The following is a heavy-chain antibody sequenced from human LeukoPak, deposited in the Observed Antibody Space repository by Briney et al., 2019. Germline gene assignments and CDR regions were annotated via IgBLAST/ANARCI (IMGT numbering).Heavy chain of an antibody. V-gene: IGHV4-34*01. CDR3: ARDKGLAAAGHWYFDL. CDR1: GGSFSGYY. Sequence: SETLSLTCAVYGGSFSGYYWSWIRQPPGKGLEWIGEINHSGSTNYNPSLKSRVTISVDTSKNQFSLKLSSVTAADTAVYYCARDKGLAAAGHWYFDLWGRGTLVTVSS. D-gene: IGHD6-13*01. CDR2: INHSGST. J-gene: IGHJ2*01.